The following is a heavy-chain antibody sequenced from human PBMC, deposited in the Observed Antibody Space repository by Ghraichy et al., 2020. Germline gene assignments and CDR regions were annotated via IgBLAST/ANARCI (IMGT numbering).Heavy chain of an antibody. CDR2: ISYSGST. CDR1: GGSISSYY. CDR3: ARRAGSSWSTHYYYYMDV. D-gene: IGHD6-13*01. Sequence: SQTHSLTCTVSGGSISSYYWSWIRQPPGKGLEWIGYISYSGSTNYNPSLKSRVSLSIDTSKKQFSLKLSSVTAADTAVYYCARRAGSSWSTHYYYYMDVWGQGTTVTVSS. V-gene: IGHV4-59*08. J-gene: IGHJ6*03.